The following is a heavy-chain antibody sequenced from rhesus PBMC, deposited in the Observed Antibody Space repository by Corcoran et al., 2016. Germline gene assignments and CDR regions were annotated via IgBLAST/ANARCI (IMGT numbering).Heavy chain of an antibody. Sequence: QLQLQESGPGLVKPSETLSLTCAVSGGSISSGYYYWSWIRQPPGKGLEWIGYIPYSGSNSYNPSLKSRVTISRDTSKNQFSLKLSSVTAADTAVYYCARGRGSSYVDYWGQGVLVTVSS. D-gene: IGHD4-29*01. CDR3: ARGRGSSYVDY. V-gene: IGHV4-122*02. J-gene: IGHJ4*01. CDR2: IPYSGSN. CDR1: GGSISSGYYY.